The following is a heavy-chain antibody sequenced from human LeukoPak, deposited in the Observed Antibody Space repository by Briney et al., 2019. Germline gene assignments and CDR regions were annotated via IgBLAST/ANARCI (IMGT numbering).Heavy chain of an antibody. Sequence: PGGSLRLSCAAPGFTFSDYGMHWVRQAPGKGLEWVALISYDGSNKYYADSVKGRFTISRDNSKNTLYLQMNSLRTEDTAVYYCAKDASSSLEYWGQGTLVTVSS. CDR3: AKDASSSLEY. CDR1: GFTFSDYG. V-gene: IGHV3-30*18. J-gene: IGHJ4*02. CDR2: ISYDGSNK. D-gene: IGHD6-13*01.